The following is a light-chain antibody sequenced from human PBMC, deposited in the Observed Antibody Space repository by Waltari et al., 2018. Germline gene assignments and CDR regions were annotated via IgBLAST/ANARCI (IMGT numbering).Light chain of an antibody. J-gene: IGLJ2*01. CDR1: SSTIGNNY. V-gene: IGLV1-51*01. Sequence: QSVLTQPPSVSAAPGQKVTISCSGSSSTIGNNYVSWYQRLPGTAPKLLIYDNEQGPAGIPDRFSGSKAGTSATLGITGRQTGDEADYYCGTWDTSLGGVVFGGGTKLTVL. CDR2: DNE. CDR3: GTWDTSLGGVV.